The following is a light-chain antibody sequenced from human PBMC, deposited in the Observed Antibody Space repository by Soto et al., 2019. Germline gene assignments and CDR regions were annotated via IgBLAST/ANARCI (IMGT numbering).Light chain of an antibody. Sequence: EIVLTQSPGTLSLSPGERATVSCRASQSVSSSYLAWYQQKPGQAPRLLIYDASSRATGIPDRFSGSGSGTDFTRTISRLEPEDFAVYYCQQYGHSPWTFGQGTKVDIK. V-gene: IGKV3-20*01. CDR2: DAS. CDR3: QQYGHSPWT. J-gene: IGKJ1*01. CDR1: QSVSSSY.